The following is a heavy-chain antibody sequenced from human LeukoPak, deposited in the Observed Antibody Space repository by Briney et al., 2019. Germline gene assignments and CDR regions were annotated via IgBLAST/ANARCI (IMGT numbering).Heavy chain of an antibody. CDR2: IWYDGSNK. CDR3: ARDSNRYGDYYYYGMDV. V-gene: IGHV3-33*08. Sequence: GGSLRLSCLASGFTFSSYGMHWVRQAPGKGLEWVAVIWYDGSNKYYADSVKGRFTISRDNSKNTLYLQMNSLRAEDTAVYYCARDSNRYGDYYYYGMDVWGQGTTVTVSS. CDR1: GFTFSSYG. J-gene: IGHJ6*02. D-gene: IGHD4-17*01.